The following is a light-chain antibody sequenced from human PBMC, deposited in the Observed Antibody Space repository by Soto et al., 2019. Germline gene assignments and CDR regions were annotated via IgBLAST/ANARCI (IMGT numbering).Light chain of an antibody. J-gene: IGKJ2*01. CDR1: QSISSY. CDR2: AAS. V-gene: IGKV1-39*01. CDR3: QQSYSTSYT. Sequence: DIQMTQSPSPLSASVGDRVTITCRASQSISSYLNWYQQKPGKAPKLLIYAASSLQSGVPSRFSGSGSGTDFTLTISSLQPEDFATYYCQQSYSTSYTFAQGTKLEIK.